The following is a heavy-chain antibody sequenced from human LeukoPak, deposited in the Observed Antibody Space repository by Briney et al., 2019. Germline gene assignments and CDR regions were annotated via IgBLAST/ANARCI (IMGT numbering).Heavy chain of an antibody. CDR1: GGSISSYY. V-gene: IGHV4-4*07. J-gene: IGHJ3*02. CDR2: IYTSGST. D-gene: IGHD4-17*01. CDR3: ASGVTVTKTNAFDI. Sequence: PSETLSLTCTVSGGSISSYYWSWIRQPAGKGLQWIGRIYTSGSTNYNPSLKSRVTMSVDTSKNQFSLKLSSVTAADTAVYYCASGVTVTKTNAFDIWGQGTMVTVPS.